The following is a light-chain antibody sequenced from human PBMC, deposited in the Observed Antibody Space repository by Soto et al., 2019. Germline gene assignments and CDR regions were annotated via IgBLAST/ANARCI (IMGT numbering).Light chain of an antibody. CDR2: GAT. CDR1: QSVSNNY. J-gene: IGKJ1*01. CDR3: QQYGSSGT. Sequence: EIVFTQSPVTLSLSPGERSTRSCRASQSVSNNYLAWYQQTPGQAPRLLIYGATNRATGLPDRFSGSGCGTDFTITISRLEPEDFAVYYCQQYGSSGTFGQGTKVDIK. V-gene: IGKV3-20*01.